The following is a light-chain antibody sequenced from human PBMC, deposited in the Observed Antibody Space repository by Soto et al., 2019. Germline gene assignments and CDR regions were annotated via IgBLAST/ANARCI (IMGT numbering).Light chain of an antibody. CDR2: GAS. V-gene: IGKV3-20*01. J-gene: IGKJ1*01. Sequence: EIVFTHSPGSLTLTREERASLSCRASQSVGSDYLAWYQQTPGQAPRILIFGASGRATGIPDRFSGSGSGTDFTLTISRLEPEDFAVYYCQQYGSLSWTFGQGTKVDIK. CDR1: QSVGSDY. CDR3: QQYGSLSWT.